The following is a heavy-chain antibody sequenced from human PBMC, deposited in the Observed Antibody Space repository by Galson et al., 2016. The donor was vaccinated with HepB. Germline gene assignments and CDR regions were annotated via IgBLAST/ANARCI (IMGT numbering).Heavy chain of an antibody. D-gene: IGHD2-2*01. V-gene: IGHV1-69*13. CDR2: IIPIFGTA. J-gene: IGHJ6*02. CDR1: GGTFSSYA. Sequence: SVKVSCKASGGTFSSYAISWVRQAPGQGLEWMGGIIPIFGTANYAQKFQGRVTITADESTSTAYMELSSLRSEDTAVYYCVRGDPRIVVVPAAMFYYYYGMDVWGQGTTVTVSS. CDR3: VRGDPRIVVVPAAMFYYYYGMDV.